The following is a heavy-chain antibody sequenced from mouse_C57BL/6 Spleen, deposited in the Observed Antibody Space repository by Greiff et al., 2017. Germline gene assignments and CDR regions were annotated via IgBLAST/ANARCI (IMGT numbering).Heavy chain of an antibody. V-gene: IGHV1-59*01. CDR3: ARRSGYYGSSYGDY. CDR2: IDPSDSYT. Sequence: QVQLQQPGAELVRPGTSVKLSCKASGYTFTSYWMHWVKQRPGQGLEWIGVIDPSDSYTNYNQKFKGKATLTVDTSSSTAYMQLSSLTSEDSAVYYCARRSGYYGSSYGDYWGQGTTLTVSS. D-gene: IGHD1-1*01. J-gene: IGHJ2*01. CDR1: GYTFTSYW.